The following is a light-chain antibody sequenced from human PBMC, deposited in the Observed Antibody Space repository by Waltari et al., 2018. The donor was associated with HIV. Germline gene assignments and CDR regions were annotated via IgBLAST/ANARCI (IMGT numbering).Light chain of an antibody. CDR1: RANLGNNY. J-gene: IGLJ2*01. CDR2: ENN. Sequence: QSVLTQPPSVSAAPGQKVTISCPGSRANLGNNYVSWYQQLPGTAPKLLIYENNKRPSGIPDRFSGSKSDTSATLGITGLQTGDEADYYCGTWDSSLSVGGVFGGGTKLTVL. CDR3: GTWDSSLSVGGV. V-gene: IGLV1-51*02.